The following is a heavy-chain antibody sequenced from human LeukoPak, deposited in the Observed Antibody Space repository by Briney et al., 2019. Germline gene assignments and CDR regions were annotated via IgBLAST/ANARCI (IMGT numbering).Heavy chain of an antibody. Sequence: PSETLSLTCTVSGGSISSSSYYWGWIRQPPGKGLEWIGSIYYSGSTYYNPSLKSRVTISVDTSKNQFSLKLSSVTAADTAVYYCASLRPLLRAFDYWGQGTLVTVSS. CDR3: ASLRPLLRAFDY. V-gene: IGHV4-39*07. J-gene: IGHJ4*02. D-gene: IGHD3-3*01. CDR1: GGSISSSSYY. CDR2: IYYSGST.